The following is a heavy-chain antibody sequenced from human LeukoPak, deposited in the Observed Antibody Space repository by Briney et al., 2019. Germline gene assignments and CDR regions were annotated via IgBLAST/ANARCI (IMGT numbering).Heavy chain of an antibody. Sequence: SETLSLTCTVSGGSISSYYWSWIRQPPGKGLEWIGYIYYSGSTNYNPSLKSRVTISVDTSKNQFSLKLSSVTAADTAVYYCARLHYSGSLDAFDTWGQGTMVTVSS. J-gene: IGHJ3*02. V-gene: IGHV4-59*08. CDR2: IYYSGST. D-gene: IGHD1-26*01. CDR3: ARLHYSGSLDAFDT. CDR1: GGSISSYY.